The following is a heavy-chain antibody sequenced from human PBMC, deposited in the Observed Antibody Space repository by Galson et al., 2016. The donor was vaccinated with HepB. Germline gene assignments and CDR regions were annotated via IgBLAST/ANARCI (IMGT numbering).Heavy chain of an antibody. D-gene: IGHD3-3*01. Sequence: SVKVSCKASGYSFTSYGITWIRQAPGQGLEWVAWISGYNENTHYSQKLQGRVTLTTDTSTSTAYMELRSLRSDDTAVYYCARDPVDFWRDYYDYDNWGQGTLVTVSS. CDR2: ISGYNENT. J-gene: IGHJ4*02. CDR3: ARDPVDFWRDYYDYDN. V-gene: IGHV1-18*01. CDR1: GYSFTSYG.